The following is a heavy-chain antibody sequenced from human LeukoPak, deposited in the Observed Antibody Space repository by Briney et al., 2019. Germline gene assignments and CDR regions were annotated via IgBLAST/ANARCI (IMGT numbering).Heavy chain of an antibody. CDR3: TRDLPYSSSWESIDY. Sequence: ASVKVSCKASGYTFTSYGISWVRQAPGQGPEWMGWISAYNGNTKYAQNLQGRVTMTTDTSTSTAYMELRSLRSDDTAVYYCTRDLPYSSSWESIDYWGQGTLVTVSS. V-gene: IGHV1-18*01. CDR1: GYTFTSYG. J-gene: IGHJ4*02. CDR2: ISAYNGNT. D-gene: IGHD6-13*01.